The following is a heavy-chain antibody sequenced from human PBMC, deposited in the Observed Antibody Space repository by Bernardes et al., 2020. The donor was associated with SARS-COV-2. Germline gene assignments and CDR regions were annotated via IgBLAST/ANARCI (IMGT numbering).Heavy chain of an antibody. Sequence: GASLKISCKGSGYSFTSNWIGWVRQMPGKGLEWVGIIYPGNSDTRYSPSFRGQVTISADKSISTVYLQWRSLKASDTAMYYCAARDDRYTSGWGWGQGTLVTVSS. CDR2: IYPGNSDT. CDR1: GYSFTSNW. V-gene: IGHV5-51*01. D-gene: IGHD6-19*01. J-gene: IGHJ4*02. CDR3: AARDDRYTSGWG.